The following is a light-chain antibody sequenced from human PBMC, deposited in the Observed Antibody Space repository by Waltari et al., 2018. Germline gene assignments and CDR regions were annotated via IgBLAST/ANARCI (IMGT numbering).Light chain of an antibody. Sequence: QSALTQPPSASGSPGQAVTISCTGTSRDVGGSNYVSWYQQHQGKAPRLMIYGVSKRPSGAPEAVSGSKAGNTACLTVCGLQVEDEADYYCSSDAVSNHLDVVVGGGTRLTVL. CDR2: GVS. V-gene: IGLV2-8*01. J-gene: IGLJ2*01. CDR1: SRDVGGSNY. CDR3: SSDAVSNHLDVV.